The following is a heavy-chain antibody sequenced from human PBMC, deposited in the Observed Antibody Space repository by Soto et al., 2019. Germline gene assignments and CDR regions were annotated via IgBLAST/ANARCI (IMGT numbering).Heavy chain of an antibody. Sequence: PSETLSLTCAVYGGSFSGYYWSWIRQPPGKGLEWIGEINHSGSTNYNPSLKSRVTISVDTSKNQSSLKLSSVTAADTAVYYCASSYYDILTGYYRDVDAFEIWGQGTMVTVSS. CDR1: GGSFSGYY. J-gene: IGHJ3*02. D-gene: IGHD3-9*01. V-gene: IGHV4-34*01. CDR2: INHSGST. CDR3: ASSYYDILTGYYRDVDAFEI.